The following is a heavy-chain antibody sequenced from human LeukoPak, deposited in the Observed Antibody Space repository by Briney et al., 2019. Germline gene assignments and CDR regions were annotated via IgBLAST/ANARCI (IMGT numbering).Heavy chain of an antibody. Sequence: TTSETLSLTCTVSGGSISSSDYYWAWVRQPPGKGLEWIATIYYSGSTYYNPSPKSRVSISVDTSRSQFSLKPSSVTAADTAVYYCARRDGSYSRRLYYFDYWGQGTLVTVSS. CDR3: ARRDGSYSRRLYYFDY. CDR2: IYYSGST. J-gene: IGHJ4*02. V-gene: IGHV4-39*01. D-gene: IGHD1-26*01. CDR1: GGSISSSDYY.